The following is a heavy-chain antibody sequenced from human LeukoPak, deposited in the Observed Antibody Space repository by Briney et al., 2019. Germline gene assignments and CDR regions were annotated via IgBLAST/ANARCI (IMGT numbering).Heavy chain of an antibody. CDR3: ARLRESFTMMENFDY. Sequence: SRTLSLTCAISGDSVSSNSVAWNWIRQSPSRGLEWLGRTYYRSKWYNDYAVSVKSRITINPDASKNQFSLHLNSVTPEDTAVYYCARLRESFTMMENFDYWGQGTLVTVSS. D-gene: IGHD3-22*01. V-gene: IGHV6-1*01. J-gene: IGHJ4*02. CDR1: GDSVSSNSVA. CDR2: TYYRSKWYN.